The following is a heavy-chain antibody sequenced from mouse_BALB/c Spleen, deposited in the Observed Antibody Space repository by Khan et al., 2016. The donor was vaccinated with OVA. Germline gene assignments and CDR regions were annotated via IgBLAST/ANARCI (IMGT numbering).Heavy chain of an antibody. V-gene: IGHV2-6-1*01. CDR2: IWNDGST. D-gene: IGHD2-4*01. CDR1: GFSLTNYG. J-gene: IGHJ4*01. CDR3: AGQPYYHYNILDY. Sequence: QVQLKESGPGLVAPSQTLSITCTISGFSLTNYGVHWVRQPPGKGLEWLVVIWNDGSTTYNSALKSRLFIIKDNPNSQVFLKMNSLQTDDTAMYFCAGQPYYHYNILDYWGQGTSVTVSS.